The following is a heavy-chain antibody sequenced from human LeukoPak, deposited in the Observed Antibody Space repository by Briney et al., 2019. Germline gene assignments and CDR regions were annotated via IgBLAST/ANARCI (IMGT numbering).Heavy chain of an antibody. CDR1: GGSFSGYY. V-gene: IGHV4-34*01. Sequence: NPSETLSLTCAVYGGSFSGYYWSWIRQPPGKGLEWIGEINHSGSTNYNPSLKSRVTISVDTSKNQFSLKLSSVTAADTAVYYCARGGYSYGYFYCGQGTLVTVSS. J-gene: IGHJ4*02. CDR3: ARGGYSYGYFY. CDR2: INHSGST. D-gene: IGHD5-18*01.